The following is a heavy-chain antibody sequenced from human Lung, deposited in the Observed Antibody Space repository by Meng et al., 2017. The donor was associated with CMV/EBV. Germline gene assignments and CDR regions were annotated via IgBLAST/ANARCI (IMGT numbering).Heavy chain of an antibody. CDR2: ISAYNGRT. D-gene: IGHD5-12*01. CDR3: ARGGYSDYDVRGSDYYYVMDV. J-gene: IGHJ6*02. Sequence: SVXVSXXASGYTFISYGISWVRQAPGQGLEWMGWISAYNGRTNYAQKFQGRVTMTTDTSTNTAYTELRSLRSDDTAVYFCARGGYSDYDVRGSDYYYVMDVWGQGXTVTVSS. V-gene: IGHV1-18*01. CDR1: GYTFISYG.